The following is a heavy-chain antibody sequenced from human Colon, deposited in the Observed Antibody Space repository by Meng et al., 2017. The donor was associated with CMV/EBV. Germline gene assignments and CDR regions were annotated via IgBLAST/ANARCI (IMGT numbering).Heavy chain of an antibody. Sequence: GGSLRLSCAASGFIFSAHWMSWLRQAPGKGLEWVANIKEDGSATYYVDSVKGRFTISRDNAKSSLYLQINSLTVEDTAVYYCGRDHWGSPGLWGQGTRVTVSS. D-gene: IGHD3-16*01. CDR1: GFIFSAHW. CDR2: IKEDGSAT. V-gene: IGHV3-7*01. J-gene: IGHJ4*02. CDR3: GRDHWGSPGL.